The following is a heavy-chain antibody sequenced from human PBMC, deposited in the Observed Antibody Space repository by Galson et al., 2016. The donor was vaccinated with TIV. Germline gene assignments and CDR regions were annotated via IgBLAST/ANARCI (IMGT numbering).Heavy chain of an antibody. Sequence: SLRLSCAASGFNFRLYAMHWVRQAPGKGLEWVAVISHDRRDKNYADSAKGRFTISRDNSKNTLYLEMTSLRAEDTAVYYCAKDQGWIDYGDQGYFYYGLEGWGQGTAVTVSS. J-gene: IGHJ6*02. V-gene: IGHV3-30*18. D-gene: IGHD4-17*01. CDR3: AKDQGWIDYGDQGYFYYGLEG. CDR2: ISHDRRDK. CDR1: GFNFRLYA.